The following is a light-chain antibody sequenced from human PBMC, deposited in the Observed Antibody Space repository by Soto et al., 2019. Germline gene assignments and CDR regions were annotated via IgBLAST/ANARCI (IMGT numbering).Light chain of an antibody. Sequence: DIQMTQSPSTLSASVGDRVTITCRASQTINSWLAWYQQKPGKAPKVLIFDASSLKTGVPSRFSASGSGPDFTLTISSLQPEDFATYYCLQDYNYPWTFGQGTKVDIK. V-gene: IGKV1-5*01. J-gene: IGKJ1*01. CDR2: DAS. CDR1: QTINSW. CDR3: LQDYNYPWT.